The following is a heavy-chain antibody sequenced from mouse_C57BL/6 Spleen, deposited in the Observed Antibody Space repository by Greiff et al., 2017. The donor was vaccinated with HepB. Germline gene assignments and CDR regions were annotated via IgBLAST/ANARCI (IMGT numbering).Heavy chain of an antibody. CDR1: GYTFTSYW. V-gene: IGHV1-52*01. Sequence: QVQLQQPGAELVRPGSSVKLSCKASGYTFTSYWTHWVKQRPIQGLEWIGNIDPSDRETHYNQKFKDKATLTVDKSSSTAYMQLSSLTSEDSTVYYCARDDYDDSVFADWGQGTLVTVSA. CDR2: IDPSDRET. J-gene: IGHJ3*01. D-gene: IGHD2-4*01. CDR3: ARDDYDDSVFAD.